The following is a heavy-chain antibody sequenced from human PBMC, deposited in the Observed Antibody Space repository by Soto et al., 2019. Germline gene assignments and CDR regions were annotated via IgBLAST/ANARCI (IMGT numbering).Heavy chain of an antibody. Sequence: GGSLRLSCAASGFTFSSYAMHWVRQAPGKGLEWVAVISYDGSNKYYADSVKGRFTISRDNSKNTLYLQMNSLRAEDTAVYYCARGRGRGVLDVWGQGTTVTVSS. J-gene: IGHJ6*02. CDR2: ISYDGSNK. CDR3: ARGRGRGVLDV. V-gene: IGHV3-30-3*01. CDR1: GFTFSSYA. D-gene: IGHD2-15*01.